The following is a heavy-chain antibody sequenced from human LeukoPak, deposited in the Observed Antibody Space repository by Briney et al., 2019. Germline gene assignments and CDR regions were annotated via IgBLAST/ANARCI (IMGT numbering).Heavy chain of an antibody. D-gene: IGHD1/OR15-1a*01. CDR2: IYYSGST. CDR1: GGSFSSYY. Sequence: PSETLSLTCAVYGGSFSSYYWSWIRQPPGKGLEWIGYIYYSGSTNYNPSLKSRVTISVDTSKNQFSLKLSSVTAADTAVYYCARERTIDGPYYFDYWGQGTLVTVSS. J-gene: IGHJ4*02. V-gene: IGHV4-59*01. CDR3: ARERTIDGPYYFDY.